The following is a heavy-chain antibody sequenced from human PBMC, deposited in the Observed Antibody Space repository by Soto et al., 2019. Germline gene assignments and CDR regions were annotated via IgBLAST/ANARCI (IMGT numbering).Heavy chain of an antibody. CDR3: ARGGKYRYFDY. J-gene: IGHJ4*02. D-gene: IGHD3-16*01. CDR1: GYTFTLFG. CDR2: ISPYNGHT. V-gene: IGHV1-18*01. Sequence: QVQLVQSGAEVKKPGASVKVSCTTSGYTFTLFGITWVRQAPGQGLEWMGWISPYNGHTKYAEKLEVRVTVTTDTPTDSADMELTSLTSDDTAEYYCARGGKYRYFDYWGQGALFTVAS.